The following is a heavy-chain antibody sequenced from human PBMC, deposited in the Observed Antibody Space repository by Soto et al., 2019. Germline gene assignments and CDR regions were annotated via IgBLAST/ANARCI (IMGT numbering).Heavy chain of an antibody. D-gene: IGHD2-2*01. Sequence: EVQLLESGGGLVQPGGSLRLSCAASGFTFTTYAMNWVRQAPGKGLEWVSTVSGSGGSTYHADSVKGRFTVSGDNSKNTLYLQMNSLRTEDTAVYYCAKQTPNAGSTVWGQGTTVTVSS. CDR3: AKQTPNAGSTV. J-gene: IGHJ6*01. CDR1: GFTFTTYA. V-gene: IGHV3-23*01. CDR2: VSGSGGST.